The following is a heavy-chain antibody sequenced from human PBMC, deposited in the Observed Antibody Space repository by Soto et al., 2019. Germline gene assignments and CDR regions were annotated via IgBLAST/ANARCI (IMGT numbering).Heavy chain of an antibody. Sequence: PGGSLRLSCAASGFTFSSYAMSWVRQAPGKGLEWVSAISGSGGSTYYADSVKGRFTISKDNSKNTLYLQMNSLRAEDTAVYYCAKVPWADSSGYYYFDYWGQGTLVTVSS. CDR2: ISGSGGST. D-gene: IGHD3-22*01. CDR1: GFTFSSYA. CDR3: AKVPWADSSGYYYFDY. J-gene: IGHJ4*02. V-gene: IGHV3-23*01.